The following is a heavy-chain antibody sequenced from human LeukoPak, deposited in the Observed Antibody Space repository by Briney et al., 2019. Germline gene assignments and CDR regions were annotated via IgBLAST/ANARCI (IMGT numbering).Heavy chain of an antibody. Sequence: GGSLRLSCAASGFTFSNAWMSWVRQAPGKGLEWVGRIKSKTDGGTTDYAAPVKGRFTISRDDSKNTLYLQMNSLKTEDTAVYYCTTTVEGVIAAAPIDYWGQGTLVTVSS. V-gene: IGHV3-15*01. D-gene: IGHD6-13*01. J-gene: IGHJ4*02. CDR3: TTTVEGVIAAAPIDY. CDR1: GFTFSNAW. CDR2: IKSKTDGGTT.